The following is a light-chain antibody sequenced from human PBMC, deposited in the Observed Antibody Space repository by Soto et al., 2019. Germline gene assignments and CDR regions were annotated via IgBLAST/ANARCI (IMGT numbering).Light chain of an antibody. V-gene: IGKV3-11*01. J-gene: IGKJ5*01. CDR1: QSVSSY. CDR3: QQRSNWPPSIT. CDR2: AAS. Sequence: EIVLTQSPATLSLSPGERATLSCRASQSVSSYLGWYQQRPGQAPRLLIYAASNRATGIPARFSGSGSGTDFTLTISSLEPEDFAVYYCQQRSNWPPSITFGQGTRLESK.